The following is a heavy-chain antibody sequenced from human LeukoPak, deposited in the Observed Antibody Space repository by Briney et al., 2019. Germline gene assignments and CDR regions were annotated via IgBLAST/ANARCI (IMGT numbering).Heavy chain of an antibody. V-gene: IGHV4-34*01. D-gene: IGHD2-15*01. CDR1: VGSFSGYY. CDR3: ARASCSGGSGYGLNAGYYGMDV. Sequence: SETLSLTCAVYVGSFSGYYWSWIRQPPGKGLEWIGEIYHSGSTNYNPSLKSRVTISVDTTKNQFSLKLSSVTAADTAVYYCARASCSGGSGYGLNAGYYGMDVWGQGTTVTVSS. CDR2: IYHSGST. J-gene: IGHJ6*02.